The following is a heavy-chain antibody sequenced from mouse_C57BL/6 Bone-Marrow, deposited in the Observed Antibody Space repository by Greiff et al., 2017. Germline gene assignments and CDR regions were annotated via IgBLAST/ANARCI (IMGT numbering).Heavy chain of an antibody. D-gene: IGHD1-1*01. V-gene: IGHV7-1*01. J-gene: IGHJ1*03. CDR1: GFTFSDFY. CDR3: ARVTTVVAHWYFDV. CDR2: SRNKANDYTT. Sequence: EVNVVESGGGLVQSGRSLRLSCATSGFTFSDFYMEWVRQAPGKGLEWIAASRNKANDYTTEYSASVKGRFIVSRDTSQSILYLQMNALRAEDTAIYYCARVTTVVAHWYFDVWGTGTTVTVSS.